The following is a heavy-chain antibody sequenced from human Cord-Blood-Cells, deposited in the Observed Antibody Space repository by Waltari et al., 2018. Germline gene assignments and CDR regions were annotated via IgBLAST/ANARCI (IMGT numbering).Heavy chain of an antibody. CDR1: GFTVSSNY. CDR3: ASSDDYYYYYMDV. CDR2: ICSGGST. Sequence: EVQLVESGGGLVQPGGSLRLSCAASGFTVSSNYMSWVRQAPGKGLEWVSGICSGGSTYYADSVKGRFTISRNNAKNTLYLQMNSLRAEDTAVYYCASSDDYYYYYMDVWGKGTTVTVSS. V-gene: IGHV3-53*04. J-gene: IGHJ6*03.